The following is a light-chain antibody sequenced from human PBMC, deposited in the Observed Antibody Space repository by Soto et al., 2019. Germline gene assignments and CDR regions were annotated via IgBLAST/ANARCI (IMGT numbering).Light chain of an antibody. CDR3: QQHSTSRLT. V-gene: IGKV3-20*01. CDR2: GAS. Sequence: EIVLTQSPGTLSLSPGERATLSCRASQSVTSSYLAWYQQKPGQAPRLLISGASSRATGIPDRFSGSGSGTDFALTISRLEPEDFAVYYWQQHSTSRLTFGGGTKVEIK. J-gene: IGKJ4*01. CDR1: QSVTSSY.